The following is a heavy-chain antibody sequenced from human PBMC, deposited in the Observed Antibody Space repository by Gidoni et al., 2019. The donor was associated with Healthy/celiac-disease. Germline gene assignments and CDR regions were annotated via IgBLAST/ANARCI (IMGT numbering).Heavy chain of an antibody. CDR1: GFSLSTSGVG. Sequence: QITLKESGPTLVKPTQTLTLTCTFSGFSLSTSGVGVGWIRPPPGKALEWLALIYWDDDKRYSPSLKSRLTITKDTSKNQVVLTMTNMDPVDTATYYCAHHPKIPHGTRYSSSWYGAGSGYMFDPWGQGTLVTVSS. J-gene: IGHJ5*02. D-gene: IGHD6-13*01. CDR3: AHHPKIPHGTRYSSSWYGAGSGYMFDP. V-gene: IGHV2-5*02. CDR2: IYWDDDK.